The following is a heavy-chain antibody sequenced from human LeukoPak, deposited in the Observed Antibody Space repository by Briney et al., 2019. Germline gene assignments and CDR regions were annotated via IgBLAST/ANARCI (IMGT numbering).Heavy chain of an antibody. Sequence: HTGGSLRLSCAASGFTFSSYWMSWVRQAPGKGLEWVANIKQDESEKYYVDSVKGRFTISRDNAKNSLYLQMNSLRAEDTAIYYCARDWITYRTRWYVSAFDYWGQGTLVTVSS. CDR3: ARDWITYRTRWYVSAFDY. D-gene: IGHD6-13*01. CDR1: GFTFSSYW. J-gene: IGHJ4*02. V-gene: IGHV3-7*01. CDR2: IKQDESEK.